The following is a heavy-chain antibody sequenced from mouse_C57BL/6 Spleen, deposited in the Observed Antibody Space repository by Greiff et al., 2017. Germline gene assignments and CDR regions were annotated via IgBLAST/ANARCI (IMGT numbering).Heavy chain of an antibody. J-gene: IGHJ3*01. CDR1: GYTFTSYW. D-gene: IGHD3-2*02. Sequence: VQLQQPGAELVMPGASVKLSCKASGYTFTSYWMHWVKQRPGQGLEWIGEIDPSDSYTNYNQTFKGKSTLTVDKSSSTAYMQLSSLTSEDSAVYYCATAQATTFAYWGQGTLVTVSA. CDR3: ATAQATTFAY. V-gene: IGHV1-69*01. CDR2: IDPSDSYT.